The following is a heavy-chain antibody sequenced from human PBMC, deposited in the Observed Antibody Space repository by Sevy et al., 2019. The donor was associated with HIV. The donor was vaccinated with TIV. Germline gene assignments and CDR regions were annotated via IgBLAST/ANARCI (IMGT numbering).Heavy chain of an antibody. Sequence: ASVKVSCKVSGYTFNTYRIHWVRQAPGQGLEWMGWVSPHNGDTNYAQRLQCRITMFTDSSTSTAYMELRNLRSDDTALYYCARAYCSGGRCYSLAYWGQGTLVTVSS. D-gene: IGHD2-15*01. J-gene: IGHJ4*02. CDR3: ARAYCSGGRCYSLAY. CDR2: VSPHNGDT. CDR1: GYTFNTYR. V-gene: IGHV1-18*01.